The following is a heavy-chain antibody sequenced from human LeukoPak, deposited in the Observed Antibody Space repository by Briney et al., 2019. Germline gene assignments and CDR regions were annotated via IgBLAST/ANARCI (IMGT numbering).Heavy chain of an antibody. D-gene: IGHD6-25*01. J-gene: IGHJ4*02. CDR1: GFTFSSYA. CDR2: ISNSGGRT. Sequence: PGGSLRLSCAASGFTFSSYAMSWVRQAPGKGLECVSSISNSGGRTFYTDSVKGRFTISRDNSKITLYLQMNSLRAEDTAVYYCAKGGSARVFDYWGQGTLVTVSS. V-gene: IGHV3-23*01. CDR3: AKGGSARVFDY.